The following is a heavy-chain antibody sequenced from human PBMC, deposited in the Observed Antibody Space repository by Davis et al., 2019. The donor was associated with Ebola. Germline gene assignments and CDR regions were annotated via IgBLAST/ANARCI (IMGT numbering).Heavy chain of an antibody. CDR3: ARAPYYDFWSGYRNYYGMDV. V-gene: IGHV1-58*01. Sequence: SVKVSCKASGFTFTSSAVQWVRQARGQRLEWIGWIVVGSGNTNYAQKFQERVTITRDMSTSTAYMELSSLRSEDTAVYYCARAPYYDFWSGYRNYYGMDVWGQGTTVTVSS. CDR1: GFTFTSSA. D-gene: IGHD3-3*01. J-gene: IGHJ6*02. CDR2: IVVGSGNT.